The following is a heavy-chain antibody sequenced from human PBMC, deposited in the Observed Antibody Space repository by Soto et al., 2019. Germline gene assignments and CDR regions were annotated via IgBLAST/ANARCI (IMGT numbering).Heavy chain of an antibody. J-gene: IGHJ4*02. CDR2: ISGSAGST. D-gene: IGHD2-8*01. CDR3: AKDQQGIYYNLDFAY. CDR1: GFTFSKYA. Sequence: PGGSLRLSCAASGFTFSKYAMTWVRQAPGKGLEWVSLISGSAGSTYYADSVKGRFTISRDNSKNTLYLQMNRLRADDTAVYYCAKDQQGIYYNLDFAYWGQGTLVTVSS. V-gene: IGHV3-23*01.